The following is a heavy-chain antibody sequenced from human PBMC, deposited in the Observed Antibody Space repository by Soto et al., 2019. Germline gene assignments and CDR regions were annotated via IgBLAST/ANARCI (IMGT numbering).Heavy chain of an antibody. D-gene: IGHD3-22*01. CDR2: ISSSSSTI. CDR3: ARGVNYYDSSGYYPEAFDI. J-gene: IGHJ3*02. Sequence: PGGSLRLSCAASGFTFSSYIMNWVRQAPGKGLEWVSYISSSSSTIYYADSVKDRFTISRDNAKNSLYLQMNSLRDEDTAVYYCARGVNYYDSSGYYPEAFDIWGQGTMVTVSS. CDR1: GFTFSSYI. V-gene: IGHV3-48*02.